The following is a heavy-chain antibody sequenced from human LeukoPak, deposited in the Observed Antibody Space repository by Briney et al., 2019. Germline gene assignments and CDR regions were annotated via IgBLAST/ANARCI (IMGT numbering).Heavy chain of an antibody. D-gene: IGHD2-2*01. V-gene: IGHV4-39*07. CDR3: ARDTVGYCSSTSCLTYYFDY. Sequence: SETLSLTCTVSGGSISSSSYYWGWIRQPPGKGLEWIGSIYYSGSTYYNPSLKSRVTISVDTSKNQFSLKLSSVTAAGTAVYYYARDTVGYCSSTSCLTYYFDYWGQGTLVTVSS. CDR2: IYYSGST. CDR1: GGSISSSSYY. J-gene: IGHJ4*02.